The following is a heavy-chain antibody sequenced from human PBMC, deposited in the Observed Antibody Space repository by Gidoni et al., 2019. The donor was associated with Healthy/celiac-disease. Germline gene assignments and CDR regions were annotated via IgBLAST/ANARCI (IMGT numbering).Heavy chain of an antibody. Sequence: QLQLQESGSGLVKPSQTLSLTCAVSGGSISSGGYSWSWIRQPPGKGLEWIGYIYHSGSTYYNPSLKSRVTISVDRSKNQFSLKLSSVTAADTAVYYCARGHGSGRGFGAFDIWGQGTMVTVSS. CDR3: ARGHGSGRGFGAFDI. V-gene: IGHV4-30-2*01. CDR1: GGSISSGGYS. J-gene: IGHJ3*02. D-gene: IGHD3-10*01. CDR2: IYHSGST.